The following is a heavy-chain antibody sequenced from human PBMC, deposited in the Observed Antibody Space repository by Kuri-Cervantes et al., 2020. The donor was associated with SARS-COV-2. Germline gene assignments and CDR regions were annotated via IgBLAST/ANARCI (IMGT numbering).Heavy chain of an antibody. CDR1: GVAIASNSYY. V-gene: IGHV4-39*01. CDR2: IYYSGST. D-gene: IGHD3-10*01. CDR3: ARRGSKRGWFGEYEGFDY. Sequence: SETLSLTCIVSGVAIASNSYYWVWIRQPPGKGLEWIGGIYYSGSTYHNPSLKSRVTLSADTSKNQFSLKLTSVTAADTAVYYCARRGSKRGWFGEYEGFDYGGQGTLVTVSS. J-gene: IGHJ4*02.